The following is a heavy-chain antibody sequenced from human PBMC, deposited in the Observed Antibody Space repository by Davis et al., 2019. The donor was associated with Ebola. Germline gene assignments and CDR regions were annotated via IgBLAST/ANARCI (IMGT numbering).Heavy chain of an antibody. J-gene: IGHJ4*02. V-gene: IGHV3-74*01. D-gene: IGHD6-13*01. Sequence: GESLKISCAVSGFTFSRFWMHWVRQAPGTGLGWVSRIPSDWSTNNYSDSVNGRFPISSDNAKNTLYLEMNSLRADDKAVYYCARCTGYSSSWRDYWGQGTLVTVSS. CDR1: GFTFSRFW. CDR3: ARCTGYSSSWRDY. CDR2: IPSDWSTN.